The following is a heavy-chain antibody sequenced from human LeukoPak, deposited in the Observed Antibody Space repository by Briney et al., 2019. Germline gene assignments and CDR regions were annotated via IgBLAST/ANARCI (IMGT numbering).Heavy chain of an antibody. Sequence: SETLSLTCTVSGGSISSYYWSWIRQPPGKGLEWIGYIYYSGSTNYNPSLKSRVTISVDTSKNQFSLKLSSVTAAVTAVYYCARERPNYYDSSGYYSKNYYYYMDVWGKGTTVTVSS. J-gene: IGHJ6*03. V-gene: IGHV4-59*01. CDR2: IYYSGST. D-gene: IGHD3-22*01. CDR3: ARERPNYYDSSGYYSKNYYYYMDV. CDR1: GGSISSYY.